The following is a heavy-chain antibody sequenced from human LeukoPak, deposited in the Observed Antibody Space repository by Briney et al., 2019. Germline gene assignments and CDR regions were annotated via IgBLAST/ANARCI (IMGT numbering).Heavy chain of an antibody. CDR3: ARDLVDYYDSSGYWPFDY. V-gene: IGHV1-69*05. D-gene: IGHD3-22*01. CDR1: GGTFSSYA. J-gene: IGHJ4*02. Sequence: RASVKVSCKASGGTFSSYAISLVRQAPGQGLEWMGRIIPIFGTANYAQKFQGRVTITTDESTSTAYMELSSLRSEDTAVYYCARDLVDYYDSSGYWPFDYWGQGTLVTVSS. CDR2: IIPIFGTA.